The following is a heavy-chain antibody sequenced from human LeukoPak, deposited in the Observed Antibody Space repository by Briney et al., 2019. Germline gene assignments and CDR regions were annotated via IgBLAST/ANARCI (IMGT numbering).Heavy chain of an antibody. V-gene: IGHV4-38-2*02. CDR3: ARGGVSMDV. Sequence: PSETLSLTCTVSGYSISSGYYWGWIRQPPGKGLEWIGSIYHSGSTYYNPSLKSRVTISVDTSKNQFSLKLSSVTAADTAVYYCARGGVSMDVWGKGTTVTVSS. J-gene: IGHJ6*03. D-gene: IGHD2-8*02. CDR1: GYSISSGYY. CDR2: IYHSGST.